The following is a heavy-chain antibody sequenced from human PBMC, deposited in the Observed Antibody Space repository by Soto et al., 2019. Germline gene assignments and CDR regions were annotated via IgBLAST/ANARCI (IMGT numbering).Heavy chain of an antibody. CDR3: ARGQSSPYYYGMDV. D-gene: IGHD1-26*01. CDR1: GGSISSYY. J-gene: IGHJ6*02. CDR2: IYYSGST. Sequence: SETLSLPCTVSGGSISSYYWSWIRQPPGKGLEWIGYIYYSGSTNYNPSLKSRVTISVDTSKNQFSLKLSSVTAADTAVYYCARGQSSPYYYGMDVWGQGTTVTVSS. V-gene: IGHV4-59*01.